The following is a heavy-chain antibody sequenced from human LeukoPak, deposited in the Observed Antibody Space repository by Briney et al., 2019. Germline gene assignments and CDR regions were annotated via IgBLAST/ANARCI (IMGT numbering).Heavy chain of an antibody. CDR2: ISGSGGST. CDR1: GFTFSSYA. V-gene: IGHV3-23*01. J-gene: IGHJ4*02. CDR3: AKRGDSSGYYYVSFYYFDY. Sequence: GGSLRLSCAASGFTFSSYAMSWVRQAPGKGLEWGSAISGSGGSTYYADSVKGRFTISRDNSKNTLYLQMNSLRAEDTAVYYCAKRGDSSGYYYVSFYYFDYWGQGTLVTVSS. D-gene: IGHD3-22*01.